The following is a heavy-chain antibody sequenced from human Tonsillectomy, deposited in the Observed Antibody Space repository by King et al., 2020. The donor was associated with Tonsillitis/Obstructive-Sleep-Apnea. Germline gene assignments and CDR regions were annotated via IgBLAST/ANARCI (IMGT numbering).Heavy chain of an antibody. CDR3: ARRSMYYYDSSGYPYYFDY. Sequence: MQLQESGPGLVKPSETLSLTCTVSGGSISSSSYYWGWIRQPPGKGLEWIGSIYYSGSTYYNPSLKSRVTISVDTSKNQFYLKLSSVSAADTAVYYCARRSMYYYDSSGYPYYFDYWGQGTLVTVSS. CDR1: GGSISSSSYY. D-gene: IGHD3-22*01. CDR2: IYYSGST. V-gene: IGHV4-39*01. J-gene: IGHJ4*02.